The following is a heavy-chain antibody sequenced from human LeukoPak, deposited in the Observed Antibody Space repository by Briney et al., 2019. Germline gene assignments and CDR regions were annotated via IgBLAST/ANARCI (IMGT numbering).Heavy chain of an antibody. J-gene: IGHJ4*02. CDR1: GGSISSGSYY. D-gene: IGHD2-15*01. CDR2: IYTSGST. Sequence: SGTLSLTCAVSGGSISSGSYYWSWIRQPAGKGLEWIGRIYTSGSTNYNPSLKSRVTISVDTSKNQFSLKLSSVTAADTAVYYCARDNDGGPNPDYWGQGTLVTVSS. CDR3: ARDNDGGPNPDY. V-gene: IGHV4-61*02.